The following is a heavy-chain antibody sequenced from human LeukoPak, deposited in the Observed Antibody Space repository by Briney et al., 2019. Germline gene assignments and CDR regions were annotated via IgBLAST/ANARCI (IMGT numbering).Heavy chain of an antibody. D-gene: IGHD2-2*01. V-gene: IGHV4-39*01. CDR1: GGSISSSSYC. Sequence: SETLSLTCTVSGGSISSSSYCWGWIRQPPGKGLEWIGSIYYSGSTYYNPSLKSRVTISVDTSKNQFSLKLSSVTAADTAVYYCARQLGYCSSTSCYADKVDYWGQGTLVTVSS. CDR2: IYYSGST. J-gene: IGHJ4*02. CDR3: ARQLGYCSSTSCYADKVDY.